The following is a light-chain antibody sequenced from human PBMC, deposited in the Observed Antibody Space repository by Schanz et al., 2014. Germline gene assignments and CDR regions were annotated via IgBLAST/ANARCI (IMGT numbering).Light chain of an antibody. Sequence: QSALTHPASVSGSPGQSITISCAGTSSDVGGYNYVSWYQQHPGKAPKLMIYDVTNRPSGVSNRFSGSKSGNTASLTISGLQAEDEADYYCSSYAGTNTVFGGGTKLTVL. CDR2: DVT. CDR1: SSDVGGYNY. CDR3: SSYAGTNTV. V-gene: IGLV2-14*01. J-gene: IGLJ3*02.